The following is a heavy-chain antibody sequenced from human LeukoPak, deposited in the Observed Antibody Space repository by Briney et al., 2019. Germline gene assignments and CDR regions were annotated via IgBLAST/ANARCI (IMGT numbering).Heavy chain of an antibody. J-gene: IGHJ4*02. CDR2: ISGTGGST. CDR3: AKAGIVVITFFDY. CDR1: GFTFSTYV. Sequence: GGSLRLSCAASGFTFSTYVMSLVRQAPGKGLEWVSAISGTGGSTYYADSVKGRFTISRDNSKNTLYLQMNSLRAEDTAVYYCAKAGIVVITFFDYWGQGTLVTVSS. V-gene: IGHV3-23*01. D-gene: IGHD3-22*01.